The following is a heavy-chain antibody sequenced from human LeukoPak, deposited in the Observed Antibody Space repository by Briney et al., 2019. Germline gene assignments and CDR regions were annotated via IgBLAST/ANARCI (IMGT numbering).Heavy chain of an antibody. J-gene: IGHJ3*02. Sequence: ASVKVSCKASGYTFTGYYMHWVRQAPGQGLEWMGWISAYNGNTNYAQKLQGRVTMTTDTSTSTAYMELRSLRSDDTAVYYCARDAAPYSSKDAFDIWGQGTMVTVSS. CDR3: ARDAAPYSSKDAFDI. D-gene: IGHD6-13*01. CDR2: ISAYNGNT. CDR1: GYTFTGYY. V-gene: IGHV1-18*04.